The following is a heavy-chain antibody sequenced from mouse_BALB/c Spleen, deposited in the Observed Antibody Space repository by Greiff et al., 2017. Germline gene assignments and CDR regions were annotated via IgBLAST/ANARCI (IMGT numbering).Heavy chain of an antibody. J-gene: IGHJ4*01. Sequence: EVKLVESGPGLVKPSQSLSLTCTVTGYSITSDYAWNWIRQFPGNKLEWMGYISYSGSTSYNPSLKSRISITRDTSKNQFFLQLNSVTTEDTATYYCARSHYGNYVAMDYWGQGTSVTVSS. CDR2: ISYSGST. CDR3: ARSHYGNYVAMDY. V-gene: IGHV3-2*02. CDR1: GYSITSDYA. D-gene: IGHD2-1*01.